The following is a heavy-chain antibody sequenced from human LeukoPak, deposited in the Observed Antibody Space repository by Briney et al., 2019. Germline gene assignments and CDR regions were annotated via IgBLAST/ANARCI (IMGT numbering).Heavy chain of an antibody. D-gene: IGHD1-7*01. CDR2: ISYDGSNK. CDR1: GFTFSSYA. V-gene: IGHV3-30*04. Sequence: GGSLRLSCAASGFTFSSYAMHWVRQAPGKGLEWVAVISYDGSNKYYADSVKGRSTISRDNSKNTLFLQMNSLRPEDTALYYCARDASTWNYVHAFDIWGQGTMVTVSS. CDR3: ARDASTWNYVHAFDI. J-gene: IGHJ3*02.